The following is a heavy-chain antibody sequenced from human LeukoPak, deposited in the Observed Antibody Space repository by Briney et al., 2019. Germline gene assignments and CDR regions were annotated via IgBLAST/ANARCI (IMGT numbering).Heavy chain of an antibody. D-gene: IGHD2-15*01. V-gene: IGHV3-53*01. CDR2: IYTTGTT. CDR1: GFTVSYNY. CDR3: AAQDTFFDS. Sequence: PGGSLRLSCAASGFTVSYNYMSWVRQAPGKGLEWVSSIYTTGTTYYAESVKGRFTISRGSSKTTVFLQMNSQRAEDTAVYYCAAQDTFFDSWGQGTLVTVSS. J-gene: IGHJ4*02.